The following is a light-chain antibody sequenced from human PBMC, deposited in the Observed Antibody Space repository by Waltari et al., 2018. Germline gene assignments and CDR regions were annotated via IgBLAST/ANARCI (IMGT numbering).Light chain of an antibody. CDR1: QSVLYNSNHKNS. CDR3: QQYYRSRT. CDR2: WAA. J-gene: IGKJ1*01. Sequence: DIVMTQSPASLAVSLGERATINCKSSQSVLYNSNHKNSLAWYQQKPGQPPKLLIYWAATRESGVPDRFSGSGSGTDFTLTISSPQAEDVAVYYCQQYYRSRTFGQGTKVEIK. V-gene: IGKV4-1*01.